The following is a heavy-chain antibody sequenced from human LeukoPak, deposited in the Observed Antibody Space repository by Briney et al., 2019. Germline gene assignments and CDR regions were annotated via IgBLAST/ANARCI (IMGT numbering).Heavy chain of an antibody. CDR2: INHRGGT. Sequence: SETLSLTRAVSGGSFIGYHWNWIRQSPGKGREWIAEINHRGGTNYNPSLKSRVTIAIDTSKNQFSLDLRSVPAADPAVYYCARDPTTEETVPYYFDDWGQGTLVTVSS. V-gene: IGHV4-34*01. D-gene: IGHD4-23*01. CDR3: ARDPTTEETVPYYFDD. J-gene: IGHJ4*02. CDR1: GGSFIGYH.